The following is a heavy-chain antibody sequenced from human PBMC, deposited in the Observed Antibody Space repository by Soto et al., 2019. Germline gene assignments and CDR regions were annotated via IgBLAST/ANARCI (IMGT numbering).Heavy chain of an antibody. CDR2: ISGSGGST. D-gene: IGHD2-15*01. CDR3: AKESVVVVAATDLWFDP. V-gene: IGHV3-23*01. J-gene: IGHJ5*02. CDR1: GFTFSSYA. Sequence: GGSLRLCCAACGFTFSSYAMSWVRQAPGKGREWVSAISGSGGSTYYADSGKGRFTISRDNSKNTLYLQMNSLRAEDTAVYYCAKESVVVVAATDLWFDPWGQGTLVTVSS.